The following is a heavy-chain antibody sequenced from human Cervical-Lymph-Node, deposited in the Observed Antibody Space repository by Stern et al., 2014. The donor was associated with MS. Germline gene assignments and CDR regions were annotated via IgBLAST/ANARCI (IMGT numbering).Heavy chain of an antibody. CDR3: AIPTVTRDYYYYYGMDV. J-gene: IGHJ6*02. CDR1: GGTFSSYA. CDR2: IIPKFGTT. V-gene: IGHV1-69*01. D-gene: IGHD4-17*01. Sequence: QVQLVQSGAEVKKPGSSVKVSCTASGGTFSSYAVSWVRQAPGQGLEWMGGIIPKFGTTNYAQKFQGRVTITADESTSTGYMELSSLRSADTAVYYCAIPTVTRDYYYYYGMDVWGQGTTVTVSS.